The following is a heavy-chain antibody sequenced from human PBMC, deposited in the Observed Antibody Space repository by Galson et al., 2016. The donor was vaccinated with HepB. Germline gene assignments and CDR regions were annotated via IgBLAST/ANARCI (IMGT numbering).Heavy chain of an antibody. Sequence: SLRLSCAAPGFTFADYAMHWVRQAPGKGLEWVSSISWNSASVDYADSVKGRFSISRDNAKSSLYLQMNSLRAEDTALYYCAKEGVSFYGMDVWGKGTTVTVSS. CDR1: GFTFADYA. CDR3: AKEGVSFYGMDV. CDR2: ISWNSASV. V-gene: IGHV3-9*01. J-gene: IGHJ6*04. D-gene: IGHD3-16*01.